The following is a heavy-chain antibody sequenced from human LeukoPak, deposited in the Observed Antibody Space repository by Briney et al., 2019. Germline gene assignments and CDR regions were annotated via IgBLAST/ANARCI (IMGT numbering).Heavy chain of an antibody. CDR2: NYTSGST. Sequence: PSQTLSLTCTVSGGSISSGRYYWRWIRQPAGKGLEWIVRNYTSGSTNYNPSLKSRVTISVATSKNQFSLKLRSVTAADTAVYYCARDPSIAVAGIYGMDVWGQGTTVTVSS. CDR3: ARDPSIAVAGIYGMDV. J-gene: IGHJ6*02. V-gene: IGHV4-61*02. D-gene: IGHD6-19*01. CDR1: GGSISSGRYY.